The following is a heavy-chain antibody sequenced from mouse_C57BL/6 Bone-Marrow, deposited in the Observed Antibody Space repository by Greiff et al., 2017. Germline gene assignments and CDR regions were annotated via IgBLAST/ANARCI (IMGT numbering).Heavy chain of an antibody. Sequence: QVQLKQSGAELVKPGASVKISCKVSGYAFSTYWMNWVKQRPGKGLEWLGQIYPGDGDTNYNGKVKGKATLAADKSSSSAYMQLSRLTSEDSAVYFCARNFDYVDYWGQGTTLTVSS. CDR2: IYPGDGDT. V-gene: IGHV1-80*01. CDR3: ARNFDYVDY. CDR1: GYAFSTYW. J-gene: IGHJ2*01.